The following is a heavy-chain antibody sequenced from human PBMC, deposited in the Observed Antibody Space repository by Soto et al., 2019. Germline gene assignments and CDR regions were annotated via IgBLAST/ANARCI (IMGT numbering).Heavy chain of an antibody. CDR1: GFTLSDYY. V-gene: IGHV3-11*01. J-gene: IGHJ4*02. Sequence: QVQLVESGGGLVKPGGSLRLSCAASGFTLSDYYMTWIRQAPGKGLEWVSDISISGTTIHYADSVRGRFTISRDNAKNSLWLQPNTLRAEDTAVYYCARFRGDGYYNIWGQGTLVTVSS. CDR2: ISISGTTI. D-gene: IGHD3-9*01. CDR3: ARFRGDGYYNI.